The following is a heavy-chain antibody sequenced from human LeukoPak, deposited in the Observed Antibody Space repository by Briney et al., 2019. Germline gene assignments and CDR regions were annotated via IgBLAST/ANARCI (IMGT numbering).Heavy chain of an antibody. Sequence: SETLSLTCAVYGGSFSGYCWSWIRQPPGKGLEWIEEINHSGSTNYNPSLKSRVTISVDTSKNQFSLKLSSVTAADTAVYYCARGATGPFDYWGQGTLVTVSS. CDR3: ARGATGPFDY. D-gene: IGHD3-10*01. CDR2: INHSGST. J-gene: IGHJ4*02. V-gene: IGHV4-34*01. CDR1: GGSFSGYC.